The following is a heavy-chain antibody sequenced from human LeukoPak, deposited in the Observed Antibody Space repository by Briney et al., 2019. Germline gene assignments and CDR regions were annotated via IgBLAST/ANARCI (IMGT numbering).Heavy chain of an antibody. D-gene: IGHD1-26*01. J-gene: IGHJ4*02. V-gene: IGHV4-4*07. Sequence: SGGSLRLSCAASGFMFSTYAMSWVRQAPGKGLEWIGRIYTSGSTNYNPSLKSRVTMSVDTSKNQFSLKLSSVTAADTAVYYCAREGSYLGHFDYWGQGTLVTVSS. CDR1: GFMFSTYA. CDR2: IYTSGST. CDR3: AREGSYLGHFDY.